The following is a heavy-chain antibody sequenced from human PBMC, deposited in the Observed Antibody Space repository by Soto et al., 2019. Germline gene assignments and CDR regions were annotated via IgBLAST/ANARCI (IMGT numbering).Heavy chain of an antibody. CDR3: ARERTGTTSMDV. D-gene: IGHD1-1*01. J-gene: IGHJ6*02. CDR2: MNPNSGNP. V-gene: IGHV1-8*01. Sequence: QVQLVQSGAEVKKPGASVKVSCKASGYTFTSYDINWVRQATGQGLEWMGWMNPNSGNPGYAQKFKGRXXMXRXXTISTAYMELSSLRSEDTAAYYCARERTGTTSMDVWGQGTTVTVSS. CDR1: GYTFTSYD.